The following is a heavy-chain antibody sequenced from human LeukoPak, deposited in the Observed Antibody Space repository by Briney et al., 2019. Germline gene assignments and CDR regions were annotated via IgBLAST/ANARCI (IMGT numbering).Heavy chain of an antibody. J-gene: IGHJ4*02. D-gene: IGHD2-2*01. Sequence: SETLSLTCAVSGGSISSGGYSWSWVRQPPGKGLEWIGYIYYSGSTYYNPSLKSRVTISVDTSKNQFSLKLSSVTAADTAVYYCAPGPGSPGRWGQGTLVTVSS. CDR1: GGSISSGGYS. CDR3: APGPGSPGR. CDR2: IYYSGST. V-gene: IGHV4-30-4*07.